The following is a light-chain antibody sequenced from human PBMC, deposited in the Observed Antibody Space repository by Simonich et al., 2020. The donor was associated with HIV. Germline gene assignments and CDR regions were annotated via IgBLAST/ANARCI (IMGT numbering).Light chain of an antibody. J-gene: IGKJ1*01. V-gene: IGKV3-15*01. CDR1: PSVSSN. Sequence: ELVMTQSPATLSVSPGERATLSCRASPSVSSNLAWYQQKPGQAPRLLIYGASTRASGIPARFSGSGSGTEFTLTISSLQSEDFAVYYCQQYNKWPPWTFGQGTKVEI. CDR2: GAS. CDR3: QQYNKWPPWT.